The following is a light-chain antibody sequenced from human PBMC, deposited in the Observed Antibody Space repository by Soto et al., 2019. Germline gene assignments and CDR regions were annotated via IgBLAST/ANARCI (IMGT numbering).Light chain of an antibody. J-gene: IGLJ1*01. CDR1: SSNIGSNT. CDR2: TDN. Sequence: PVLTQPPSATGTPGQRVTVFCSGSSSNIGSNTVNWYQQLPGTAPKLLIYTDNQRPSGVPDRFSGSKSGTSASLAISGLQSEDEADYYCAAWDDSLNGYVFGTGTKVTVL. V-gene: IGLV1-44*01. CDR3: AAWDDSLNGYV.